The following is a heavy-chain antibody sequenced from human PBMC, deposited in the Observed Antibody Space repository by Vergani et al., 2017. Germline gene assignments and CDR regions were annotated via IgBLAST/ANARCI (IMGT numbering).Heavy chain of an antibody. J-gene: IGHJ4*02. CDR1: GRSLSGYY. D-gene: IGHD1-26*01. Sequence: QVQLRQWGAGLLKPSETLSLTCTLYGRSLSGYYWSWIRQPPGKGLEWIGEINHSGSTNYNPSLKSRVTISIDTSKNQFSLRLRSVTAADTAIYYCARDIEAGAVFDYWGQGSTVTVSS. V-gene: IGHV4-34*01. CDR3: ARDIEAGAVFDY. CDR2: INHSGST.